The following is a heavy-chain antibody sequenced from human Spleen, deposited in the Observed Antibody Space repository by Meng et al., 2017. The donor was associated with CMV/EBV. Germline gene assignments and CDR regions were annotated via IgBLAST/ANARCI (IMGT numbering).Heavy chain of an antibody. D-gene: IGHD3-10*01. CDR2: ISAYNGNT. CDR3: ARDQRYYGSGSFPPSNF. J-gene: IGHJ4*02. Sequence: ASVKVSCKASGYTFTSYGISWVRQAPGQGLEWMGWISAYNGNTNYAQKLQGRVTMTTDTSTSTAYMELRSLRSDDTAVYYCARDQRYYGSGSFPPSNFWGQGTLVTSPQ. CDR1: GYTFTSYG. V-gene: IGHV1-18*01.